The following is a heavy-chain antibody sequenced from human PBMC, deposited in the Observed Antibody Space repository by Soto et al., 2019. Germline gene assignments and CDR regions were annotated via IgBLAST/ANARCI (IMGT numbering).Heavy chain of an antibody. CDR2: ISGSGGST. CDR3: AKDPRVSIAAYFDY. D-gene: IGHD6-6*01. V-gene: IGHV3-23*01. CDR1: GFTFSSYA. Sequence: GGSLRLSCAASGFTFSSYAMSWVRQAPGKGLEWVSAISGSGGSTYYADSVKGRFTISRDNSKNTLYLQMNSLRAEDTAIYYCAKDPRVSIAAYFDYWGQGTLVTVSS. J-gene: IGHJ4*02.